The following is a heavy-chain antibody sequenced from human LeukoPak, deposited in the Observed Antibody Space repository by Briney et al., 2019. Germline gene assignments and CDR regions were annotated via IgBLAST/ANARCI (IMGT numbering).Heavy chain of an antibody. CDR3: ARGPTLIMDYYYMDV. CDR1: GGTFSSYA. J-gene: IGHJ6*03. V-gene: IGHV1-69*13. D-gene: IGHD3-10*01. CDR2: IIPIFGTA. Sequence: SVKVSCKASGGTFSSYAISWVRQAPGQGLEWMGGIIPIFGTANYAQKFQGRVTITADESTSTAYMELSSLRSEDTAVYYCARGPTLIMDYYYMDVWGKGTTVTVSS.